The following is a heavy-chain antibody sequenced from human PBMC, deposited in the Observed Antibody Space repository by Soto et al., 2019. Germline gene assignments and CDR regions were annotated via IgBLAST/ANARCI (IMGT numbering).Heavy chain of an antibody. CDR3: ARGLGYYGSGSSYYFDY. J-gene: IGHJ4*02. D-gene: IGHD3-10*01. CDR1: GGTFSSYA. Sequence: QVQLVQSGAEVKKPGSSVKVSCKASGGTFSSYAISWVRQAPGQGLEWMGGIIPIFGTANYAQKSQGRVTITADESTSTAYMELSSLRSEDTAVYYCARGLGYYGSGSSYYFDYWGQGTLVTVSS. V-gene: IGHV1-69*01. CDR2: IIPIFGTA.